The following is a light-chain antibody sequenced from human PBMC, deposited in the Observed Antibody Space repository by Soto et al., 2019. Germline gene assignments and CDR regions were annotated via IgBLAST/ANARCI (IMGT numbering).Light chain of an antibody. CDR3: QQYNNWPIT. Sequence: EVVLTQSPATLSVSPGEGATLSCRASQSVNINLAWYQQTPGQAPRPPIYGASTRATGVPARFSGSGSWTVFTLTISTLQSEDFALYYCQQYNNWPITFGQVTRLEMK. J-gene: IGKJ5*01. CDR1: QSVNIN. CDR2: GAS. V-gene: IGKV3-15*01.